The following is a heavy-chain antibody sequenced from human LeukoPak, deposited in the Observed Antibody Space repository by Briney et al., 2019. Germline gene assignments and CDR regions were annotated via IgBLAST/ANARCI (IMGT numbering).Heavy chain of an antibody. CDR3: ARDGYSSSFYYYYYMDV. J-gene: IGHJ6*03. V-gene: IGHV3-23*01. CDR2: ISGSGGST. D-gene: IGHD6-13*01. CDR1: GFTFSSYA. Sequence: GGSLRLSCAASGFTFSSYAMSWVRQAPGKGLEWVSAISGSGGSTYYADSVKGRFTISRDNSKNTLYLQMNSLRAEDTAVYYCARDGYSSSFYYYYYMDVWGKGTTVTVSS.